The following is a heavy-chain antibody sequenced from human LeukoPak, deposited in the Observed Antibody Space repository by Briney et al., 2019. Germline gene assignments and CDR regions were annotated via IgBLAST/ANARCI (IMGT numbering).Heavy chain of an antibody. Sequence: GGSLRLSCAASGFTFSSYAMHWVRQAPGKGLEWVAVISYDGSNKYYADSVKGRFTISRDNSKNTLYLQMNSLRAEDTAVYYCARVTGYMIEDYFDYWGQGTLVTVSS. J-gene: IGHJ4*02. CDR1: GFTFSSYA. D-gene: IGHD3-22*01. CDR3: ARVTGYMIEDYFDY. V-gene: IGHV3-30*04. CDR2: ISYDGSNK.